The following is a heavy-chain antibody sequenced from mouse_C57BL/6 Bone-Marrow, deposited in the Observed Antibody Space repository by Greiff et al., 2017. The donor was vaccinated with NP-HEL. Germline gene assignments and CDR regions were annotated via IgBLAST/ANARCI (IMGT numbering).Heavy chain of an antibody. CDR1: GYTFTSYW. CDR3: ARNSTMAHWYFDV. CDR2: IHPNSGST. D-gene: IGHD2-1*01. Sequence: VQLQQPGAELVKPGASVKLSCKASGYTFTSYWMHWVKQRPGQGLEWIGMIHPNSGSTNYNEKFKSKATLTVDKSSSTAYMQLSSLTSEDSAVYYCARNSTMAHWYFDVWGTGTTVTVSS. V-gene: IGHV1-64*01. J-gene: IGHJ1*03.